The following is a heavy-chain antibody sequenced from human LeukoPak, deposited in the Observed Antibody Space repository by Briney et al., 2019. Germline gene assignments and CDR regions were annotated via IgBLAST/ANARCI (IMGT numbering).Heavy chain of an antibody. CDR1: GYTFTGYY. Sequence: ASVKVSCKASGYTFTGYYMHWVRQAPGQGLEWMGWINPNSGGTNYAQEFQGRVTMTRDTSISTAYMELSRLRSDDTAVYYCARKLSGYDAYYFDYWGQGTLVTVSS. V-gene: IGHV1-2*02. J-gene: IGHJ4*02. D-gene: IGHD5-12*01. CDR3: ARKLSGYDAYYFDY. CDR2: INPNSGGT.